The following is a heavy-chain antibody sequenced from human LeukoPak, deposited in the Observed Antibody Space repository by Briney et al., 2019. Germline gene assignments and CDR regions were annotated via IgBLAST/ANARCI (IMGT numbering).Heavy chain of an antibody. CDR1: GGTFISYA. CDR2: IIPIFGTA. J-gene: IGHJ3*02. Sequence: SVKVSCKASGGTFISYAISWVRQAPGQGLEWMGGIIPIFGTANYAQKFQGRVTITADESTSTAYMELSSLRSEDTAVYYCAAPPLLTGYPYGIWGQGTMVTVSS. CDR3: AAPPLLTGYPYGI. D-gene: IGHD3-9*01. V-gene: IGHV1-69*01.